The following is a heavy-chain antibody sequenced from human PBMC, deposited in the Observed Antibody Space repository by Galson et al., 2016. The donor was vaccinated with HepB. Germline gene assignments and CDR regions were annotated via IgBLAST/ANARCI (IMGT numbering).Heavy chain of an antibody. Sequence: SLRLSCATSGFTFGSVWMSWVRQAPGKGLEWVANIKPDGSERYYVDSLKGRFTISRDNPKNTVYLQMNSLRADDTAVYYCARDPGRIAAAGHLDSWGQGTLVTVSS. CDR2: IKPDGSER. D-gene: IGHD6-13*01. V-gene: IGHV3-7*03. CDR1: GFTFGSVW. CDR3: ARDPGRIAAAGHLDS. J-gene: IGHJ5*01.